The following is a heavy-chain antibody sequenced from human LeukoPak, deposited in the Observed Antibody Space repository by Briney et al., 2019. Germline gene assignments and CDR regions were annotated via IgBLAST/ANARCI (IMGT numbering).Heavy chain of an antibody. CDR2: IIPSLGIA. D-gene: IGHD5-12*01. CDR3: ARDGRWLRSNVSGELDY. Sequence: SVTVSFTSSAGTFTIYAISWVRQAPGQGLELMGSIIPSLGIANYAQKFQGRVRITADKDKSKAYMELRSMRSKAKAVYYCARDGRWLRSNVSGELDYWGQGTLVTVSS. CDR1: AGTFTIYA. J-gene: IGHJ4*02. V-gene: IGHV1-69*04.